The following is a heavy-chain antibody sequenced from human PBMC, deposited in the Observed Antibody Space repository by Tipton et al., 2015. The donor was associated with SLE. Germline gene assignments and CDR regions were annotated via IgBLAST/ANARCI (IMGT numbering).Heavy chain of an antibody. Sequence: TLSLTCTVSGGSISSSSYYWGWIRQPPGKGLEWIGSIYYSGSTYYNPSLKSRVTISVDTSKNQFSLKLSSVTAADTAVYYCAKETPGYYYDSSGYPDAFDIWGQGTMVTVSS. CDR2: IYYSGST. CDR3: AKETPGYYYDSSGYPDAFDI. V-gene: IGHV4-39*07. D-gene: IGHD3-22*01. CDR1: GGSISSSSYY. J-gene: IGHJ3*02.